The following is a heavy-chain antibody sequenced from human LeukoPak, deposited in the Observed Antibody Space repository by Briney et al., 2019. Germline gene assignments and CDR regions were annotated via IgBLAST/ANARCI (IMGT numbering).Heavy chain of an antibody. CDR1: GFTFSNCW. CDR2: INSDGSST. V-gene: IGHV3-74*01. CDR3: ARLFRYYDILTGYVPGAFDC. J-gene: IGHJ4*02. Sequence: GGSLRLSCAASGFTFSNCWMHWVRQGPGKGLVWVSRINSDGSSTTYADSVKGRFTISRDNAKNTLYLQMNSLRAEDTAVYYCARLFRYYDILTGYVPGAFDCWGQGTLVTVSS. D-gene: IGHD3-9*01.